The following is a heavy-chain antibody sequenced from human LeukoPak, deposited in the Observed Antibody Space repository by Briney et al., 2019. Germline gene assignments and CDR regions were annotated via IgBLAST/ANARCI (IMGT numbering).Heavy chain of an antibody. CDR3: AAIVGAPLFYYYYGMDV. CDR2: MNPNSGNT. J-gene: IGHJ6*02. Sequence: GASVKVSCKASGYTFTSYDINWVRQATGQGLEWMGWMNPNSGNTGYAQKFQGRVTMTRNTSISTAYMELSSLRSEDTAVYYCAAIVGAPLFYYYYGMDVWGQGTTVTVSS. CDR1: GYTFTSYD. V-gene: IGHV1-8*01. D-gene: IGHD1-26*01.